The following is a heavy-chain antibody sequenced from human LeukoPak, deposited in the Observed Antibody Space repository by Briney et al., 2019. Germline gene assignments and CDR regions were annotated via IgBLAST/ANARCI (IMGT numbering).Heavy chain of an antibody. CDR2: ISGSGGSI. J-gene: IGHJ4*02. CDR1: GFAFSSYA. V-gene: IGHV3-23*01. CDR3: AKDRQWLYYFDY. D-gene: IGHD6-19*01. Sequence: GGSLRLSCAASGFAFSSYAMSWVRQAPGKGLEWVSAISGSGGSIYYADSVKGRFTISRDNSKNTLYLQMNSLRSEDTAVYYCAKDRQWLYYFDYWGQGTLVTVSS.